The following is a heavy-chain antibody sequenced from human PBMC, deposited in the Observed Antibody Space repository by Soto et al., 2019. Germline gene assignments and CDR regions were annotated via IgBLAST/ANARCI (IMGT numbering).Heavy chain of an antibody. CDR1: GYSFTSYW. V-gene: IGHV5-51*01. D-gene: IGHD1-26*01. CDR3: ARHPYTLTTTATNRDYSCYMDV. Sequence: GESLKISCKGSGYSFTSYWIGWVRQMPGKGLEWMGIIYPGDSDTRYSPSFQGQVTISADKSISTAYLQWSSLKASDTAMYYCARHPYTLTTTATNRDYSCYMDVWGKGTTVTVSS. J-gene: IGHJ6*03. CDR2: IYPGDSDT.